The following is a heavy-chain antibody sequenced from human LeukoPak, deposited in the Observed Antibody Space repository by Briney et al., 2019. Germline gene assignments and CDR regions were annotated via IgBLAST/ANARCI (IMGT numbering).Heavy chain of an antibody. Sequence: GGSLRLSCAVSEFIVSSNYMNWVRQAPGKGLEWVSVIYSGGATYYADSVRGRFTISRDNSKNMVSLQMTSLGAEDTAVYYCARGRFSGPDDYWGQGTLVTASS. J-gene: IGHJ4*02. CDR1: EFIVSSNY. CDR3: ARGRFSGPDDY. D-gene: IGHD6-19*01. V-gene: IGHV3-53*01. CDR2: IYSGGAT.